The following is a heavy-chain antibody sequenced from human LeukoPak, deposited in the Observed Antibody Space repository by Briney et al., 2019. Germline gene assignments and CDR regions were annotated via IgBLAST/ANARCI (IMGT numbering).Heavy chain of an antibody. D-gene: IGHD3-10*01. V-gene: IGHV4-39*01. Sequence: SETLSLTCTVSGGSISSSSYYWGWIRQPPGKGLEWIGSIYYSGSTYYNPSLKSRVTISVDTSKNQFSLKLSSVTAADTAVYYCARQLYNVWFGELLPFDYWGQRTLVTVSS. CDR2: IYYSGST. CDR1: GGSISSSSYY. J-gene: IGHJ4*02. CDR3: ARQLYNVWFGELLPFDY.